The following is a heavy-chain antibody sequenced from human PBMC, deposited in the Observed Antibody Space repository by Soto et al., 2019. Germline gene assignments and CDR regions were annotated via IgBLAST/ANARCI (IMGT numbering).Heavy chain of an antibody. CDR1: GRSLIGYH. V-gene: IGHV4-34*01. CDR3: ERLVPWPNGGSDVGWFDP. CDR2: IDHTGST. Sequence: QVRLQQWGAGLLRPSETLSLTCAVYGRSLIGYHWAWIRQHPGKGLEWIGEIDHTGSTYYNASLKSRVTMSVETAKDQFSLHLRSGTGTDTAVYYCERLVPWPNGGSDVGWFDPWGQGTPVTVSS. D-gene: IGHD2-15*01. J-gene: IGHJ5*02.